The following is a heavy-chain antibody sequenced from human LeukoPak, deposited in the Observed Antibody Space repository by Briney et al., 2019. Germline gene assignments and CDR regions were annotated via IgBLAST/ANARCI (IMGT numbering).Heavy chain of an antibody. CDR1: GFTFSSYA. D-gene: IGHD4-23*01. CDR2: ISGSGGST. Sequence: GGSLRLSCAASGFTFSSYAMSWVRQAPGKGLEWVSAISGSGGSTYYADSVKGRFTISRDNSKNTLFLQMNSLRAEDTAVYFCAKPVANSVGCVQYWGQGALVTVSS. V-gene: IGHV3-23*01. CDR3: AKPVANSVGCVQY. J-gene: IGHJ4*02.